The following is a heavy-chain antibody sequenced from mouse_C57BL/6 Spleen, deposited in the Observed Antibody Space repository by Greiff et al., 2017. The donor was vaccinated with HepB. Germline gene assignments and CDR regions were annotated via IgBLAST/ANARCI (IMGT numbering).Heavy chain of an antibody. CDR1: GYAFSSSW. V-gene: IGHV1-82*01. Sequence: LQESGPELVKPGASVKISCKASGYAFSSSWMNWVKQRPGKGLEWIGRIYPGDGDTNYNGKFKGKATLTADKSSSTAYMQLSSLTSEDSAVYFCARLDYDEIFDYWGQGTTLTVSS. D-gene: IGHD2-4*01. J-gene: IGHJ2*01. CDR2: IYPGDGDT. CDR3: ARLDYDEIFDY.